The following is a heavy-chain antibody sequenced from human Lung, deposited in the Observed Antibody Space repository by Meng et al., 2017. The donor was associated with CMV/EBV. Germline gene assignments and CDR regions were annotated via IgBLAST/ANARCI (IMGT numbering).Heavy chain of an antibody. Sequence: SXAASGFTFRSYWMHWVRQAPGKGLVWVSRINSDGSSTSYADCVKGRFTISRDNAKNTLYLQNNSLRAEDTAVYYCARDLRVRGVKGGSRYYGMDVWXQGTXVTVSS. CDR3: ARDLRVRGVKGGSRYYGMDV. CDR2: INSDGSST. V-gene: IGHV3-74*01. D-gene: IGHD3-10*01. J-gene: IGHJ6*02. CDR1: GFTFRSYW.